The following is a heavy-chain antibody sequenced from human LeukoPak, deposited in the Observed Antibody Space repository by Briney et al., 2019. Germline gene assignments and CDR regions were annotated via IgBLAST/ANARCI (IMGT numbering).Heavy chain of an antibody. CDR3: TAFDP. V-gene: IGHV3-15*01. J-gene: IGHJ5*02. Sequence: PGGSLRLSCAASGLTLSNAWMSWVRQAPGKGLEWVGRLRSNADGGTTEYAEPVKGRFTISRDDSKNTMYLQMNSLKTDDTALYYCTAFDPWGQGTLVTVSS. CDR1: GLTLSNAW. CDR2: LRSNADGGTT.